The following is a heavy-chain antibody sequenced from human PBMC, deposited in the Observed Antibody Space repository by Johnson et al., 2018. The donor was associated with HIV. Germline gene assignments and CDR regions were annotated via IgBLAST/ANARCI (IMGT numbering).Heavy chain of an antibody. CDR1: GFIFGDYV. CDR3: TTLDVFDI. J-gene: IGHJ3*02. D-gene: IGHD1-14*01. V-gene: IGHV3-30*02. CDR2: IRYDGSNN. Sequence: QVQLVESGGGVVQPGRSLRLSCTVSGFIFGDYVMSWFRQAPGKGLEWVAFIRYDGSNNYYIESVKGRFTISRDDSKNTLYLQMNSLKTEDTAVYYCTTLDVFDIWGQGTTVIVSS.